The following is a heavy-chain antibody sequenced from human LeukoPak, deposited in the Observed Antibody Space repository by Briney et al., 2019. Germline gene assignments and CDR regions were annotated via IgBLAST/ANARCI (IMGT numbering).Heavy chain of an antibody. CDR2: IYYSGST. Sequence: PSETLSLTCAVYGGSFSGYYWSWIRQPPGKGLEWIGYIYYSGSTNYNPSLKSRVTISVDTSKNQFSLKLSSVTAADTAVYYCARYVSGMFDPWGQGTLVTVSS. CDR1: GGSFSGYY. CDR3: ARYVSGMFDP. J-gene: IGHJ5*02. V-gene: IGHV4-59*01. D-gene: IGHD6-13*01.